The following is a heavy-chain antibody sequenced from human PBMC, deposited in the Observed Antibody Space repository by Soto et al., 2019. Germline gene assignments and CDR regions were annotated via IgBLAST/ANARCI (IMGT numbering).Heavy chain of an antibody. D-gene: IGHD6-19*01. V-gene: IGHV1-69*12. CDR3: ASSLRMAGIGNYYYGMDV. CDR1: GGIFSDFS. CDR2: IMPIFGGP. J-gene: IGHJ6*02. Sequence: QVQLVQSGAEVKKPGSSLKVSCKASGGIFSDFSFSWVRQAPGQGLEWMGGIMPIFGGPDYAQRFRGRVTITADEVTRTAFMELRGLTSDDTATYYCASSLRMAGIGNYYYGMDVWGQGTTVTVSS.